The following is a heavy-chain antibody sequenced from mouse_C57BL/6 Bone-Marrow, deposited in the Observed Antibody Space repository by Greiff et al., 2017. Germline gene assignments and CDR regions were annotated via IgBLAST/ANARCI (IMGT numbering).Heavy chain of an antibody. J-gene: IGHJ4*01. D-gene: IGHD1-1*01. CDR2: INPGSGGT. Sequence: QVQLKESGAELVRPGTSVKVSCKASGYAFTNYLIEWVKQRPGQGLEWIGVINPGSGGTNYNEKFKGQATLTAAKSSSTSYMQLSSLTSEDSSVYFCARRCYYYGSSYLYYYAMDYWGQGTSVTVAS. V-gene: IGHV1-54*01. CDR1: GYAFTNYL. CDR3: ARRCYYYGSSYLYYYAMDY.